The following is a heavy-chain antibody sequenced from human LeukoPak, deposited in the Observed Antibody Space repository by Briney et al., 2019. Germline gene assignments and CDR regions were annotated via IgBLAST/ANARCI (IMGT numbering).Heavy chain of an antibody. CDR3: ARDWGAYYHFFDY. D-gene: IGHD3-22*01. CDR2: ISSSSRYI. CDR1: GFSFSSYS. V-gene: IGHV3-21*01. Sequence: GGSLRLSCAASGFSFSSYSMNWVRQAPGKGLEWVSSISSSSRYIYHADSVKGRLTISRDNAKNSLYLQMNSLRAEDTAVYYCARDWGAYYHFFDYWGQGTLVTVSS. J-gene: IGHJ4*02.